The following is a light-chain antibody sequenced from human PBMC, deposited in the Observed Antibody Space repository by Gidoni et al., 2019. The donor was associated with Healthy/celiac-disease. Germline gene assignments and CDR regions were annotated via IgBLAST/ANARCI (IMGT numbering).Light chain of an antibody. CDR1: QSISTY. CDR3: QQCYSTPRT. Sequence: DIQLTQSPSSLSASPGDRVTITCRASQSISTYLNWYQQKPGKAPKLLIYAASNFQSGVPSRFSGSGSGTDFTLTISSLQPEDFATYYCQQCYSTPRTFGQGTKVEIK. CDR2: AAS. V-gene: IGKV1-39*01. J-gene: IGKJ1*01.